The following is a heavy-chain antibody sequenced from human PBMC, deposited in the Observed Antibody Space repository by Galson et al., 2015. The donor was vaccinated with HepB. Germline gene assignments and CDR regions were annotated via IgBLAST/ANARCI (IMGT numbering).Heavy chain of an antibody. CDR3: AREGDIVGVFDY. Sequence: SLRLSCAASGFTFNIYAMHWVRQAPGKGLEWVSVISYRGNNEYYTDSVKGRFTVSRDNSKNTLYLQMNSLRAEDTAVYYCAREGDIVGVFDYWGQGTLVTVSS. CDR1: GFTFNIYA. D-gene: IGHD5-12*01. J-gene: IGHJ4*02. V-gene: IGHV3-30-3*01. CDR2: ISYRGNNE.